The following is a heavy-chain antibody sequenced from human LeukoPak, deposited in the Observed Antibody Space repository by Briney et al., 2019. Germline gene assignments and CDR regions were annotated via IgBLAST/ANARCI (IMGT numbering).Heavy chain of an antibody. J-gene: IGHJ6*03. Sequence: SETLSLTCTVSGGSISSGSYYWSWIRQPAGKGLEWIGRIYTSGSTNYNPSLKSRVTISVDTSENQFSLKLSSVTAADTAVYYCARDLEWYYYYMDVWGKGTTVTVSS. CDR3: ARDLEWYYYYMDV. CDR2: IYTSGST. D-gene: IGHD3-3*01. V-gene: IGHV4-61*02. CDR1: GGSISSGSYY.